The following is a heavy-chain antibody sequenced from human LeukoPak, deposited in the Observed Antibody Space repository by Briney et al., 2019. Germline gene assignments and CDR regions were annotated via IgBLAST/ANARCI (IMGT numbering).Heavy chain of an antibody. CDR3: ARVIAARPARRTYYYMDV. CDR1: GFTFSTYG. CDR2: LSDDERTK. Sequence: GGSLRLSCAASGFTFSTYGLHWVRQGPGKGLEWVALLSDDERTKEYADSVKGRFTISRDNAKNSLYLQMNSLRAEDTAVFHCARVIAARPARRTYYYMDVWGKGTTVTVSS. J-gene: IGHJ6*03. V-gene: IGHV3-30*03. D-gene: IGHD6-6*01.